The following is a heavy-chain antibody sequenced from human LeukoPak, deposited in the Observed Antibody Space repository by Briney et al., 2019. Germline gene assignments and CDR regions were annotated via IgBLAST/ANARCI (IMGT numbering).Heavy chain of an antibody. CDR1: GFTFSSYA. V-gene: IGHV3-23*01. CDR2: ISGSGGST. CDR3: AKTSGSGSDTGYYYYYGMDV. J-gene: IGHJ6*02. Sequence: GGSLRLSCAASGFTFSSYAMSWVRQAPGKGLEWVSAISGSGGSTYYADSVKGRFTISRDNSKNTLYLQMNSLRAEDTGVYYCAKTSGSGSDTGYYYYYGMDVWGQGTTVTVSS. D-gene: IGHD3-10*01.